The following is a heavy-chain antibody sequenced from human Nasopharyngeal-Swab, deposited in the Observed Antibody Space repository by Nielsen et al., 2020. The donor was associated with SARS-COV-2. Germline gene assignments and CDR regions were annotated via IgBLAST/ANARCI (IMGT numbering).Heavy chain of an antibody. Sequence: GESLKISCTASGFTFSSYAMSWVRQAPGKGLEWVSEISGSGGSTYYAESVKGRFTISRDNAKKSVFLQMNSLRAEDTAVYYCARVGSLGVNIDYWGQGTLVSVSS. CDR1: GFTFSSYA. CDR2: ISGSGGST. D-gene: IGHD1-26*01. CDR3: ARVGSLGVNIDY. J-gene: IGHJ4*02. V-gene: IGHV3-23*01.